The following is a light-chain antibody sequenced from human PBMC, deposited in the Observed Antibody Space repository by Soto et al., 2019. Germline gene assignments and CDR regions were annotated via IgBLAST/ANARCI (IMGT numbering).Light chain of an antibody. CDR3: XQYGSSGT. J-gene: IGKJ1*01. V-gene: IGKV3-20*01. Sequence: EIVLTQSPGTLSLSAGESATLSCRASQSVSNNYLAWYQQKPGQAPRLLIYAASNRATGIQDRFSGSGSGTEFTLTIRRLEPEDFAVYYCXQYGSSGTCGQGTKVDIK. CDR1: QSVSNNY. CDR2: AAS.